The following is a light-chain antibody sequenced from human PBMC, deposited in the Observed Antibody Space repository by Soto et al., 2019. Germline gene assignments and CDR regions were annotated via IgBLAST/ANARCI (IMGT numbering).Light chain of an antibody. J-gene: IGLJ1*01. CDR1: SSDVGGYKF. V-gene: IGLV2-14*01. CDR2: EGS. CDR3: GSYTGSIYV. Sequence: SALTQPASVSGSPGQSITISCTGTSSDVGGYKFVSWYQQHPGKAPKLMVYEGSNRPSGVSSRFSGSKSGNTASLTISGLQAEDEADYYCGSYTGSIYVFGPGTKVTVL.